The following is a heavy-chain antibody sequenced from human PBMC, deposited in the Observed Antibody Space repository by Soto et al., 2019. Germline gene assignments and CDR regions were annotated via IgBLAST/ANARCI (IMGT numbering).Heavy chain of an antibody. CDR3: AKCPLLYDSSGYYFDY. D-gene: IGHD3-22*01. V-gene: IGHV3-23*01. CDR2: ISGSGGST. CDR1: GFTFSSYA. Sequence: GGSLRLSCAASGFTFSSYAMSWVRQAPGKGLEWVSAISGSGGSTYYADSVKGRFTISRDNSKNTLYLQMNSLRAEDTAVYCCAKCPLLYDSSGYYFDYWGQGTLVTVSS. J-gene: IGHJ4*02.